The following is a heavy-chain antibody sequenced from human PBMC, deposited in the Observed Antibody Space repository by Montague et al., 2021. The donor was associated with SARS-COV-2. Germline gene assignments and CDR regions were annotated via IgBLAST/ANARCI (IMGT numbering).Heavy chain of an antibody. V-gene: IGHV3-23*01. CDR2: ISNSGV. D-gene: IGHD3-22*01. J-gene: IGHJ4*02. Sequence: SLRLSCAASRSTFSSDVMSWFRQAPGKGPEWVSAISNSGVFYADSVKGRFTISRDISKKEVYLQMNSLRAEDTAVYYCVKDLHESTSYYSGSDSWGLGTLVTVSS. CDR1: RSTFSSDV. CDR3: VKDLHESTSYYSGSDS.